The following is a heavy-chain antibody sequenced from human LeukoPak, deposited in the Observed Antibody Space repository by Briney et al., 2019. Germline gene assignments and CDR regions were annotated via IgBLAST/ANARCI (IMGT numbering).Heavy chain of an antibody. D-gene: IGHD3-3*01. V-gene: IGHV3-21*05. J-gene: IGHJ4*02. CDR3: ARADFWSGGTLRY. CDR1: GFTFSNYN. CDR2: ISSSSSYT. Sequence: SGGSLRLSCAASGFTFSNYNMNWVRQAPGKGLEWVSYISSSSSYTNYADSVKGRFTISRDNAKNSLYLQMNSLRAEDTAVYYCARADFWSGGTLRYWGQGTLVTVSS.